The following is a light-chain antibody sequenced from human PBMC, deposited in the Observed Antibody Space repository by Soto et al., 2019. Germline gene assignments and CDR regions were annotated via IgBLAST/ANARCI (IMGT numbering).Light chain of an antibody. CDR3: QQCSSWPPLT. CDR2: DAS. V-gene: IGKV3-11*01. CDR1: QSIRTY. J-gene: IGKJ4*01. Sequence: EIVLTQSPATLSLSPGERATLSCRASQSIRTYLAWYQQKPGQAPRLVIHDASNRATGIPARFSGSGSGTDSTLTISSLEPEDFAVYFCQQCSSWPPLTFGGGTKVEIK.